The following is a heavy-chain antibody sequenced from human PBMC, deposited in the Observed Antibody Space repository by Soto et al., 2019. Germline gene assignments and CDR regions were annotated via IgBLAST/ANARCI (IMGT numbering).Heavy chain of an antibody. CDR2: IYYSGST. Sequence: SETLSLTCTVSGGSISSYYWSWIRQPPGKGLEWIGYIYYSGSTNYNPSLKSRVTISVDTSKNQFSLKLSSVTAADTAVYYCARGSCSGGSCTEYYYYYYMDVWGKGTTVTVSS. CDR3: ARGSCSGGSCTEYYYYYYMDV. V-gene: IGHV4-59*01. D-gene: IGHD2-15*01. J-gene: IGHJ6*03. CDR1: GGSISSYY.